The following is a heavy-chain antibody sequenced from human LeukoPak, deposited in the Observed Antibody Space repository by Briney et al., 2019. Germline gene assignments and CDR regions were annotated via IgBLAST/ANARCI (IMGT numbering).Heavy chain of an antibody. Sequence: SVKVSCKASGFTFTSSAMQWVRQARGQRLEWIGWIVVGSGNTNYAQKFQERVTITRDMSTSTAYMELSSLRCEDTAVYYCATRPCSSTSCYTWVDAFDIWGQGTMVTVSS. V-gene: IGHV1-58*02. CDR1: GFTFTSSA. CDR2: IVVGSGNT. J-gene: IGHJ3*02. CDR3: ATRPCSSTSCYTWVDAFDI. D-gene: IGHD2-2*02.